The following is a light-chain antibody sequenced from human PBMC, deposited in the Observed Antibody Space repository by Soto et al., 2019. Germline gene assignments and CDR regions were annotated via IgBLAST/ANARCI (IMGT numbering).Light chain of an antibody. V-gene: IGKV4-1*01. CDR3: QQYNNLPPT. CDR2: WAS. CDR1: QSVLYSSNNKNY. Sequence: DIVMTQSPDSLAVSLGERATINCKSSQSVLYSSNNKNYLAWYQQKPGQPPKLLIYWASTRESGVPDRFSGSGSGTDFTLTISSLQAEDVAVYYCQQYNNLPPTFGQGTKVDIK. J-gene: IGKJ1*01.